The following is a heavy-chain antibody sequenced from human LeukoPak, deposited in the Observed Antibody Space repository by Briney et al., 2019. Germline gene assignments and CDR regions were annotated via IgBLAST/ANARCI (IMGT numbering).Heavy chain of an antibody. CDR2: ISDNGGRK. D-gene: IGHD2-2*02. Sequence: GGSLRLSGAASGFTFSTYAMSWVRQAPGKGLEWVSSISDNGGRKFYADSVRGRLTISRDNSRSTLYLQMNSLRADDTAVYYCARSTLSCSTTSCFTGDFDYWGQGTLVTVSS. CDR3: ARSTLSCSTTSCFTGDFDY. V-gene: IGHV3-23*01. CDR1: GFTFSTYA. J-gene: IGHJ4*02.